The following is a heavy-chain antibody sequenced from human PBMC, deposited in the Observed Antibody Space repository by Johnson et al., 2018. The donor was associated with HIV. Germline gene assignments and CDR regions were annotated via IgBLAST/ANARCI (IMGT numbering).Heavy chain of an antibody. CDR1: TFTFDDDA. CDR2: IGTAGDT. CDR3: ARDGTTGPSGDGFDI. D-gene: IGHD4-17*01. J-gene: IGHJ3*02. Sequence: MMLVESGGGFVQPDRSLRLSCTASTFTFDDDAMHWVRQAPGKGLEWVSGIGTAGDTYYPGSVKGRFTISRENAKNSLYLQMNSLRAGDTAVYYCARDGTTGPSGDGFDIWGQGTMVTVSS. V-gene: IGHV3-13*01.